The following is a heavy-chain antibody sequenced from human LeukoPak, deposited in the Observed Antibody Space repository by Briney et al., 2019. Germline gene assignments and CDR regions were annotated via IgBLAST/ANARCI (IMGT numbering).Heavy chain of an antibody. Sequence: GGSLRLSCAASGFTFSSYGMHWVRQAPGKGLEWVAVIWYDGSNKYYADSVKGRFTISRDNSKNTLYLQMNSLRAEDTAVYYCASTGSGATTIDYWGQGTLVTVSS. V-gene: IGHV3-33*01. CDR3: ASTGSGATTIDY. CDR2: IWYDGSNK. CDR1: GFTFSSYG. J-gene: IGHJ4*02. D-gene: IGHD1-26*01.